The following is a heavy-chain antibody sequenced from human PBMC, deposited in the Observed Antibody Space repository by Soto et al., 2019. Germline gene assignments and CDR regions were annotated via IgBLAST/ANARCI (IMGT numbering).Heavy chain of an antibody. D-gene: IGHD6-19*01. Sequence: GGSLRLSCVASGTTFVSRAMSWVRQAPGEGLEWVSAISGNGDHTYYADSVKGRFTISRDNSKNTLYLQMNSLRAEDTAIYYCAKRIKYSSGWYADYWGQGTLVTVSS. CDR3: AKRIKYSSGWYADY. J-gene: IGHJ4*02. CDR2: ISGNGDHT. CDR1: GTTFVSRA. V-gene: IGHV3-23*01.